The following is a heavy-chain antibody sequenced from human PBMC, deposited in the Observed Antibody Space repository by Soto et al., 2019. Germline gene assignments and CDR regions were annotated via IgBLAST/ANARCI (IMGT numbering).Heavy chain of an antibody. D-gene: IGHD6-19*01. V-gene: IGHV4-31*03. CDR1: GGSISSGGYY. J-gene: IGHJ6*02. CDR3: ARDRASGSGYYYGMDA. Sequence: PSETLSLTCTVSGGSISSGGYYWSWIRQHPGKGLEWIGYIYYSGSTYYNPSLKSRVTISVDTSKNQFSLKLSSVTAADTAVYYCARDRASGSGYYYGMDAWGQGTTVTVSS. CDR2: IYYSGST.